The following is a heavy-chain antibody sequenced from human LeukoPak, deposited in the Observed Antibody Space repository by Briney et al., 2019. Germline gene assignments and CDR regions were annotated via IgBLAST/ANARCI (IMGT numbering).Heavy chain of an antibody. V-gene: IGHV1-8*01. D-gene: IGHD1-1*01. CDR3: ARAANWHDDVWFDP. Sequence: ASVKVSCKASGYTFTSYYINWVRQATGQGPEWMGWMNPNSGNTDYAQRFQGRVTMTRNTSISTAYMELSSLRSEDTAVYYCARAANWHDDVWFDPWGQGTLVTVSS. CDR2: MNPNSGNT. CDR1: GYTFTSYY. J-gene: IGHJ5*02.